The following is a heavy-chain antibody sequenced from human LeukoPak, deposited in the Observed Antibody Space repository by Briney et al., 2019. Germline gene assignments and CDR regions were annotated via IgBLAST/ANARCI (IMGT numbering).Heavy chain of an antibody. J-gene: IGHJ3*02. CDR1: GGTFSSYA. Sequence: SVKVSCKASGGTFSSYAIGWVRQAPGQGLEWMGRIIPIFGTANYAQKFQGRVTITTDESTSTAYMELSSLRSEDTAVYYCARPYDTSGRSPNDAFDIWGQGTMVMVSS. CDR2: IIPIFGTA. CDR3: ARPYDTSGRSPNDAFDI. V-gene: IGHV1-69*05. D-gene: IGHD3-22*01.